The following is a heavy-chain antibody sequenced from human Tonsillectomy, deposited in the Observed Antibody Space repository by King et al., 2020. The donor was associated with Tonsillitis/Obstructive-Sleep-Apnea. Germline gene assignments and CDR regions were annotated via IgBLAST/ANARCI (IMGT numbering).Heavy chain of an antibody. CDR1: GFTFSSYE. Sequence: VQLVESGGGLVQPGGSLRLSCAASGFTFSSYEMNWVRQAPGKGLEWVSYISSSGSTIYYADSVKGRFTISRDNAKNSLYLQMNSLRAEDTAVYYCAREGCSSTSCYDYCGQGTLVTVSS. V-gene: IGHV3-48*03. CDR3: AREGCSSTSCYDY. J-gene: IGHJ4*02. D-gene: IGHD2-2*01. CDR2: ISSSGSTI.